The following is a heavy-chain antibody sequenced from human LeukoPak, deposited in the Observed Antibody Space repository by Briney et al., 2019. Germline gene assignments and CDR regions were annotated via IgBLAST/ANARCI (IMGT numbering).Heavy chain of an antibody. Sequence: GGSLRLSCAASGFTFSNAWMSWVRQAPWKGLEWVGRIKSKTDGGTTDYAAPVKGRFTISRDDSKNTLYLQMNSLKTEDTAVYYCTTTIVVVTATDYWGQGTLVTVSS. CDR2: IKSKTDGGTT. CDR1: GFTFSNAW. V-gene: IGHV3-15*01. J-gene: IGHJ4*02. CDR3: TTTIVVVTATDY. D-gene: IGHD2-21*02.